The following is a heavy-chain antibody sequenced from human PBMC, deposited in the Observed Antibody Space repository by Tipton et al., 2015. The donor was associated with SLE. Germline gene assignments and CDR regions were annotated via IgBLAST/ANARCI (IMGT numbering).Heavy chain of an antibody. V-gene: IGHV4-39*01. CDR1: GGSITSSGNY. Sequence: TLSLTCTVSGGSITSSGNYWGWVRQPPGKGLEWIGTMYYTGTTYYNPSLKSRVTISVDTSKNHFSLELTSVTAADTAVYYCARQRLRLLSPLDAWGQGTTVTVS. D-gene: IGHD3-10*01. CDR3: ARQRLRLLSPLDA. J-gene: IGHJ6*02. CDR2: MYYTGTT.